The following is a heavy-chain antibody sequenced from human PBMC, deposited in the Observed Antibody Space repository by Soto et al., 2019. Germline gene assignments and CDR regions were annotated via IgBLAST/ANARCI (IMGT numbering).Heavy chain of an antibody. V-gene: IGHV1-69*13. J-gene: IGHJ3*02. CDR1: GGTFSSYA. Sequence: SVKVSCKAAGGTFSSYAISWVRQAPGQGLEWMGGIIPIFGTANYAQKFQGRVTITADESTSTAYMELSSLRSEDTAVYYCARDTTYCGGDCSHPNFDIWGQGTMVTVSS. CDR2: IIPIFGTA. D-gene: IGHD2-21*02. CDR3: ARDTTYCGGDCSHPNFDI.